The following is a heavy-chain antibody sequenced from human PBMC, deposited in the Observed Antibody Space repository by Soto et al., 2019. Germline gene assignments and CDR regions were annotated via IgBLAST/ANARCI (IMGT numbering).Heavy chain of an antibody. CDR2: INHSGST. D-gene: IGHD1-1*01. Sequence: TLSLTCAVYGGSFSGYYWSWIRQPPGKGLEWIGEINHSGSTNYNPSLKSRVTISVDTSKNQFSLKLSSVTAADTAVYYCARAGQLGLDVWGQGTTVTVSS. CDR3: ARAGQLGLDV. V-gene: IGHV4-34*01. CDR1: GGSFSGYY. J-gene: IGHJ6*02.